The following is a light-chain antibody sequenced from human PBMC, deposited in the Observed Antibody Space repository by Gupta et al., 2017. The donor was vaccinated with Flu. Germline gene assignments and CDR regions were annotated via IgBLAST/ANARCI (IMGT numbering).Light chain of an antibody. CDR1: QGIRDY. Sequence: PSFLSASVGDTVTITCRASQGIRDYLGWYQQKPGRAPKLLISATYNLQSGVPSRFSGSAAGTEFTLTISSLQAEDFATYYCLQQFSYPWTFGQGTKVDIK. V-gene: IGKV1-17*01. J-gene: IGKJ1*01. CDR3: LQQFSYPWT. CDR2: ATY.